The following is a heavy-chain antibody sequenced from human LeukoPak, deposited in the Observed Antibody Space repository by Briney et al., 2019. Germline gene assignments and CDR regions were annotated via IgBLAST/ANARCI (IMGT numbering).Heavy chain of an antibody. D-gene: IGHD6-19*01. CDR2: IWYDGSNK. V-gene: IGHV3-33*01. Sequence: GGSLRLFCAASGFTFSSYGMHWVRQAPGKGLEWVAVIWYDGSNKYYADSVKGRFTISRDNSKNTLYLQMNSLRAEDTAVYYCARESSGREGYFDYWGQGTLVTVSS. CDR3: ARESSGREGYFDY. J-gene: IGHJ4*02. CDR1: GFTFSSYG.